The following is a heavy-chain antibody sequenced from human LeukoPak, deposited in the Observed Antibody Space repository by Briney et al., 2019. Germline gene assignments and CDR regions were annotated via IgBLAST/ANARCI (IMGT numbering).Heavy chain of an antibody. CDR2: ISGSGSTV. V-gene: IGHV3-11*01. J-gene: IGHJ5*01. Sequence: GGSLRLSCAASGFTFSDYYMSWIRQAPGKGLEWVPYISGSGSTVYYAASVRGRFTISRDNAKNSLFLQMNSLRAEDTAVYYCARDRGNSDPGDWFNSWGQGTLVTVSS. CDR3: ARDRGNSDPGDWFNS. D-gene: IGHD4-23*01. CDR1: GFTFSDYY.